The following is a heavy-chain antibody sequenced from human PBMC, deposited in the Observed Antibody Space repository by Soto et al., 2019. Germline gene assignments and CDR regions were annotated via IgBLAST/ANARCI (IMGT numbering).Heavy chain of an antibody. CDR3: ARLTCSSTSCHRGDY. CDR2: IIPILGIA. Sequence: ASVKVSCKASGGTFSSYTISWVRQAPGQGLEWMGRIIPILGIANYAQKFQGRVTITADKSTSTAYMELSSLRSEDTAVYYCARLTCSSTSCHRGDYWGQGTLVTVSS. CDR1: GGTFSSYT. D-gene: IGHD2-2*01. J-gene: IGHJ4*02. V-gene: IGHV1-69*02.